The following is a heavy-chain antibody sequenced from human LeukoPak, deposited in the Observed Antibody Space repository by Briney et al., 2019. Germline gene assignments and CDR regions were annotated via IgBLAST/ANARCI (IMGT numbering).Heavy chain of an antibody. CDR2: INPNSGGT. CDR3: ARDASARYSYGSDY. V-gene: IGHV1-2*06. CDR1: GYTFTGYY. J-gene: IGHJ4*02. D-gene: IGHD5-18*01. Sequence: ASVKVSCKASGYTFTGYYMHWLRQAPGQGLEWMGRINPNSGGTNYAQKFQGRVTMTRDTSISTAYMELSRLRSDDTAVYYCARDASARYSYGSDYWGRGTLVTVSS.